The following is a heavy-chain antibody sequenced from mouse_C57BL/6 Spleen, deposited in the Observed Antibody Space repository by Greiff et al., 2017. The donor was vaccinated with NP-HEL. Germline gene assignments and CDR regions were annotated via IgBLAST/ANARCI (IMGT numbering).Heavy chain of an antibody. D-gene: IGHD2-3*01. CDR1: GYTFTSYG. V-gene: IGHV1-81*01. J-gene: IGHJ4*01. CDR3: ARSMMVTSLYYYAMDY. Sequence: QVQLQQSGAELARPGASVKLSCKASGYTFTSYGISWVKQRTGQGLEWIGEIYPRSGNTYYNEKFKGKATLTADKSSSTAYMELRSLTSEDSAVYFCARSMMVTSLYYYAMDYWGQGTSVTVSS. CDR2: IYPRSGNT.